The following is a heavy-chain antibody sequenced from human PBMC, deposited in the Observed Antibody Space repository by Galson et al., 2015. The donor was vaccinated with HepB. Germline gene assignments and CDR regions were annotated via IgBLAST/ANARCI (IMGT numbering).Heavy chain of an antibody. D-gene: IGHD3-16*01. CDR3: ARLSRADASTIYADY. V-gene: IGHV3-7*03. CDR1: GFTLSSYW. Sequence: SLRLSCAASGFTLSSYWMSWVRQAPGKGLEWVANIRQDGNQEYYVDSVRGRFTISRDNAENSLFLQMNSLTAEDTAVYYCARLSRADASTIYADYWGQGTLLTVSS. CDR2: IRQDGNQE. J-gene: IGHJ4*02.